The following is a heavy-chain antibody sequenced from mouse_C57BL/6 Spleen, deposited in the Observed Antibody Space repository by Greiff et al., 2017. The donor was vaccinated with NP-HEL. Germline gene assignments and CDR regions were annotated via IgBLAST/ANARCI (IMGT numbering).Heavy chain of an antibody. CDR2: IDPSDSET. Sequence: QVQLKQPGAELVRPGSSVKLSCKASGYTFTSYWMHWVKQRPIQGLEWIGNIDPSDSETHYNQKFKDKATLTVDKSSSTAYMQLSSLTSEDSAVYYCARETAPLAMDYWGQGTSVTVSS. CDR1: GYTFTSYW. V-gene: IGHV1-52*01. J-gene: IGHJ4*01. CDR3: ARETAPLAMDY. D-gene: IGHD3-2*01.